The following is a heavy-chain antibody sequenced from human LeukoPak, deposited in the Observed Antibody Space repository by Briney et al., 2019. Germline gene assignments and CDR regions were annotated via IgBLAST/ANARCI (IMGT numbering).Heavy chain of an antibody. D-gene: IGHD3-3*01. CDR1: GFTFSSYW. V-gene: IGHV3-7*03. J-gene: IGHJ4*02. CDR3: ARDYDFWSGRPGGSFDY. CDR2: IKQDGSEK. Sequence: GGSLRPSCAASGFTFSSYWMSWVRQAPGKGLEWVANIKQDGSEKYYVDSVKGRFTISRDNAKNSLYLQMNSLRAEDTAVYYCARDYDFWSGRPGGSFDYWGQGTLVTVSS.